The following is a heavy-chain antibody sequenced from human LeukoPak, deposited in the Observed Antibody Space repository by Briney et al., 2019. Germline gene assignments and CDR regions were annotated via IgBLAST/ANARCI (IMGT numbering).Heavy chain of an antibody. J-gene: IGHJ2*01. Sequence: PSQTLSLTCAISGDIVSSNSAAWNWIRQSPSRGLEWLGRTYYRSKWNNDYAGSVKSRLIINPDTSKNQFSLQLSSVTPEDTAVYFCARAREGGWYFDLWGRGTLVTVSS. CDR1: GDIVSSNSAA. CDR3: ARAREGGWYFDL. CDR2: TYYRSKWNN. V-gene: IGHV6-1*01. D-gene: IGHD1-26*01.